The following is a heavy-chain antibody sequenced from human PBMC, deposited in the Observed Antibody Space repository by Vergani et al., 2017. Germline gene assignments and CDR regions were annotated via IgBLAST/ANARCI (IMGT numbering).Heavy chain of an antibody. Sequence: EVQLVESGGGLVQPGGSLRLSCAASGFTFSSYWMHWVRQAPGKGLVWVSRINSDGSSTSYADSVKGRFTISRDNAKNTLYLQMNSLRAEDTAVYYCARDGGGYAMVTGYYFDYWGQGTLVTVSS. V-gene: IGHV3-74*01. CDR2: INSDGSST. D-gene: IGHD5-18*01. CDR1: GFTFSSYW. CDR3: ARDGGGYAMVTGYYFDY. J-gene: IGHJ4*02.